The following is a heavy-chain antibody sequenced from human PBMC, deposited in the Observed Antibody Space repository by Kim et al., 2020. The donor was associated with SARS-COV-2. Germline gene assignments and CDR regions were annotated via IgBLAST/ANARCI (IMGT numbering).Heavy chain of an antibody. CDR1: GGSFSGYY. CDR3: SRGKAITRTTTHFDS. D-gene: IGHD5-12*01. Sequence: SETLSLTCAVYGGSFSGYYWSWIRQPPGKGLEWIGENYPSGSTNYNESFKSRVIISVDTSKNQIFLKLKSLTAADTAAYYCSRGKAITRTTTHFDSWGQG. J-gene: IGHJ4*02. CDR2: NYPSGST. V-gene: IGHV4-34*01.